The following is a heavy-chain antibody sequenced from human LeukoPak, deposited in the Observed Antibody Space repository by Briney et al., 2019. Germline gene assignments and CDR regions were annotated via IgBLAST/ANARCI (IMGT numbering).Heavy chain of an antibody. Sequence: PSETLSLTCAVYGGSFSGYYWSWIRQPPGKGLEWIGEINHSGSTNYNPSLKSRVTVSVDTSKNQFSLKLSSVTAADTAVYYCATRLGHPFDYWGQGTLVTVSS. CDR2: INHSGST. J-gene: IGHJ4*02. D-gene: IGHD3-9*01. CDR1: GGSFSGYY. V-gene: IGHV4-34*01. CDR3: ATRLGHPFDY.